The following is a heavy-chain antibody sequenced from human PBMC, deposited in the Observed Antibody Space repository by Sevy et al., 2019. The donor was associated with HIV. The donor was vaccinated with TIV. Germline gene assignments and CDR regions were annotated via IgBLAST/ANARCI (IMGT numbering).Heavy chain of an antibody. CDR1: GFTFSSYA. CDR3: AKVQDIVVVPAAHGMDV. D-gene: IGHD2-2*01. Sequence: GGSLRLSCAASGFTFSSYAMSWVRQAPGKGLEWVSAISGSGGSTYYADSVKGRFTISRDNSKNTLYLQMNSLRAEDTAVYYCAKVQDIVVVPAAHGMDVWGQGTTVTVSS. J-gene: IGHJ6*02. CDR2: ISGSGGST. V-gene: IGHV3-23*01.